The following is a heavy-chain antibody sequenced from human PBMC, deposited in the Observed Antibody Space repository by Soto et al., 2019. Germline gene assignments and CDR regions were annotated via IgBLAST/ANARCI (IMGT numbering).Heavy chain of an antibody. Sequence: QVQLVESGGGVVQPGRSLRLSCAASGFTFSSYGMHWVRQAPGKGLEWVAVISYDGSNKYYADSVKGRFTISRDNSKNTLYLQMNSLRAEDTAVYYCAGSGNDYYYYGMDVWGQGTTVTVSS. CDR3: AGSGNDYYYYGMDV. CDR2: ISYDGSNK. D-gene: IGHD2-15*01. J-gene: IGHJ6*02. V-gene: IGHV3-30*03. CDR1: GFTFSSYG.